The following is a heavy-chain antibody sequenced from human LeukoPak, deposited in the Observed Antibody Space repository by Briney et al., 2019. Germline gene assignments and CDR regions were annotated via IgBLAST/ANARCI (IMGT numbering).Heavy chain of an antibody. CDR3: ARVEYCTGGICHRGWFDP. V-gene: IGHV3-74*01. Sequence: PGGSLRLSCAASGFTFSRYWMHWVRQAPGKGRVWVSRINSDGSNTRYADSVKGRFTISRDNAKNTLYLQMNSLRVEDTAVYYCARVEYCTGGICHRGWFDPWGQGTLVTVSS. CDR1: GFTFSRYW. J-gene: IGHJ5*02. D-gene: IGHD2-8*02. CDR2: INSDGSNT.